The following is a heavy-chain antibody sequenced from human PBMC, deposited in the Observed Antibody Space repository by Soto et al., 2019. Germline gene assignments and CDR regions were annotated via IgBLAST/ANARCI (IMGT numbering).Heavy chain of an antibody. V-gene: IGHV4-61*05. Sequence: PSETLSLTCSVSGGSISNNFYYWTWIRQPPGKDLEWIGYISNSGNTAYNPSLNSRGTISVDKPKNQFSLKLSSVTAADTAVYYCTRRFSYGSGKYGIDLWGQGTTVTVSS. D-gene: IGHD3-10*01. CDR3: TRRFSYGSGKYGIDL. CDR2: ISNSGNT. CDR1: GGSISNNFYY. J-gene: IGHJ6*02.